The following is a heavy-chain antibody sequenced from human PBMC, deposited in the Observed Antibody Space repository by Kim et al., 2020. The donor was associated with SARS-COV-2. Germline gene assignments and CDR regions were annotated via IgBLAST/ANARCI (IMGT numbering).Heavy chain of an antibody. D-gene: IGHD6-6*01. CDR3: ARGVMYSSSFGYTQFDC. Sequence: SETLSLTCAVYGGSFSGYYWSWIRQPPGKGLEWIGEINHSGSTNYNPSLKSRVTISVDTSKNQFSLKLSSVTAADTAVYYCARGVMYSSSFGYTQFDCWGQGSLV. CDR1: GGSFSGYY. J-gene: IGHJ4*02. CDR2: INHSGST. V-gene: IGHV4-34*01.